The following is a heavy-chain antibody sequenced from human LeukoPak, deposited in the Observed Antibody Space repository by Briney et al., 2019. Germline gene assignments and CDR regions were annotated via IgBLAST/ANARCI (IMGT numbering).Heavy chain of an antibody. Sequence: GGPLRLSCAASGFTFSSYEMNWVRQAPGKGLEWVAFIRYDGSNKYYADSVKGRFTISRDNSKNTLYLQMNSLRVEDTAVYYCATLPYYYDSSGSYYFDYWGQGTLVTVSS. CDR1: GFTFSSYE. J-gene: IGHJ4*02. CDR2: IRYDGSNK. V-gene: IGHV3-30*02. D-gene: IGHD3-22*01. CDR3: ATLPYYYDSSGSYYFDY.